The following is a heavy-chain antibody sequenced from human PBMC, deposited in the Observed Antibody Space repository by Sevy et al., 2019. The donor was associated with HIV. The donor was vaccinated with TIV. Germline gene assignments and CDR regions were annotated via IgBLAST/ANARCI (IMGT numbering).Heavy chain of an antibody. CDR3: AKDLGDPVAFDI. D-gene: IGHD2-21*02. CDR1: GFTLDGVA. V-gene: IGHV3-23*01. Sequence: GGSLRLSCAASGFTLDGVALNWVRQAPGKGLEWVSGEAGSGGSTYHADSVKGRFTISRDDSKSTLYLQMNSLRAEDTAVYYCAKDLGDPVAFDIWGQGTMVTVSS. CDR2: EAGSGGST. J-gene: IGHJ3*02.